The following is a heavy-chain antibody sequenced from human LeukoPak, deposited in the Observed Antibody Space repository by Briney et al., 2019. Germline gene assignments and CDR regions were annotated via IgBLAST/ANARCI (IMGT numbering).Heavy chain of an antibody. J-gene: IGHJ4*02. CDR1: GFTFSSYG. CDR3: ARDPWGYRAGVMDL. V-gene: IGHV3-30*03. D-gene: IGHD5-18*01. Sequence: GGSLRLSCAASGFTFSSYGIHWVRQAPGKGLEWVAVISHDGGNEYYADSVKGRFTISRDNSKSAVYLQMNSLRAEDTAVYYCARDPWGYRAGVMDLWGQGTLLTVSS. CDR2: ISHDGGNE.